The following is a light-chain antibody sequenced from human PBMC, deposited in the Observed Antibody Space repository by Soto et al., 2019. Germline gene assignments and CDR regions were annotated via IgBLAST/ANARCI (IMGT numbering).Light chain of an antibody. V-gene: IGKV3-11*01. J-gene: IGKJ5*01. CDR1: QSVGTY. Sequence: IVWTQAPSTLPLSPGERATLSCRASQSVGTYLAWYQQKPGQSPRLLMFDVSNRATGIPDRFSGSGSGTDFTLTISSLEPEDFAVYYCQQRGSSPIPFGQGTRLEIK. CDR2: DVS. CDR3: QQRGSSPIP.